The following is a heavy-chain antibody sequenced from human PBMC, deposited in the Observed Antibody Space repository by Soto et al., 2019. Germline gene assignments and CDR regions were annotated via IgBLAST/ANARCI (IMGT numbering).Heavy chain of an antibody. CDR2: IIPIFGTA. D-gene: IGHD3-3*01. Sequence: GASVKVSCKASGYTFTSYAMHWVRQAPGQRLEWMGGIIPIFGTANYAQKFQGRVTITADESTSTAYMELSSLRSEDTAVYYCASTIFGVVNPGYYGMDVWGQGTTVTVSS. CDR3: ASTIFGVVNPGYYGMDV. J-gene: IGHJ6*02. CDR1: GYTFTSYA. V-gene: IGHV1-69*13.